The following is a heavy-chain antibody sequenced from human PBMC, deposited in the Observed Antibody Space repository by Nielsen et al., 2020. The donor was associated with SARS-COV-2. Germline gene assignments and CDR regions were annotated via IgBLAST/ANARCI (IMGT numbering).Heavy chain of an antibody. V-gene: IGHV4-59*12. J-gene: IGHJ6*03. D-gene: IGHD2-15*01. CDR1: GDSISSFY. Sequence: SETLSLTCTVSGDSISSFYWSWIRQSPGKGLEWIGHIYYSGSTSYNPSLKSRVTISIDTAKKQFSLNVSSVTAADTAVYYCARGGCSGGSCSYYHYYMDVWGKGTTVTVSS. CDR2: IYYSGST. CDR3: ARGGCSGGSCSYYHYYMDV.